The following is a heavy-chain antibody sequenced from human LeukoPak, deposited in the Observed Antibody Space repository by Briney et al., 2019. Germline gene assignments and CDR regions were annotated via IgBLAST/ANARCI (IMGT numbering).Heavy chain of an antibody. Sequence: KTSETLSLTCTVSGGSISSGSYYWSWIRQPAGKGLEWIGRIYTSGSTNYNPSLKSRVTISVDTSKNQFSLKLSSVTAAGTAVYYCARLGDIVVVPAAQHGYGSYNFDYWGQGTLVTVSS. V-gene: IGHV4-61*02. J-gene: IGHJ4*02. CDR2: IYTSGST. CDR1: GGSISSGSYY. CDR3: ARLGDIVVVPAAQHGYGSYNFDY. D-gene: IGHD2-2*01.